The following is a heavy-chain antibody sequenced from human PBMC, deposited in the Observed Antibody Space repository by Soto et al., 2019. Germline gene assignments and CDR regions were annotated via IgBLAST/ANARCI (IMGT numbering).Heavy chain of an antibody. CDR3: ARHRSYYDSSGYYVLGYFDY. V-gene: IGHV4-39*01. J-gene: IGHJ4*02. D-gene: IGHD3-22*01. CDR2: IYYSGST. CDR1: GGSISSSSYY. Sequence: SETLSLTWTVSGGSISSSSYYWGWIRQPPGKGLEWIGSIYYSGSTYYNPSLKSRVTISVDTSKNQFSLKLSSVTAADTAVYYCARHRSYYDSSGYYVLGYFDYWGQGTLVTVSS.